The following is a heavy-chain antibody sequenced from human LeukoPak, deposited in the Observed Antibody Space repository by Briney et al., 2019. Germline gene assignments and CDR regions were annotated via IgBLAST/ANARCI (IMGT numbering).Heavy chain of an antibody. CDR2: IYHSGST. J-gene: IGHJ4*02. D-gene: IGHD1-26*01. CDR1: GYSISSGYY. CDR3: ARGGYGIVGATILDHQFDY. Sequence: SETLSLTCTVSGYSISSGYYWGWIRQPPGKGLEWIGSIYHSGSTYYNPSLKSRVTISVDTSKNQFSLKLSSVTAADTAVYYCARGGYGIVGATILDHQFDYWGQGTLVTVSS. V-gene: IGHV4-38-2*02.